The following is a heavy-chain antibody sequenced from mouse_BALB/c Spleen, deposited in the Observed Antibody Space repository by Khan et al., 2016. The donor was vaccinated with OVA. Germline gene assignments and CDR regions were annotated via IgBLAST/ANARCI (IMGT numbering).Heavy chain of an antibody. D-gene: IGHD2-14*01. Sequence: QVQLQQSGAELTRPGASVKMSCKASGYTFTSYTMHWVKQRLGQGLEWLGYINPVSDYTNYNQNFKDKATLTADKSSSTAYMKLRSLTSEDSAVYYCAKEGAYYRSDGWFAYWGQGTLVTVST. CDR1: GYTFTSYT. CDR3: AKEGAYYRSDGWFAY. J-gene: IGHJ3*01. CDR2: INPVSDYT. V-gene: IGHV1-4*01.